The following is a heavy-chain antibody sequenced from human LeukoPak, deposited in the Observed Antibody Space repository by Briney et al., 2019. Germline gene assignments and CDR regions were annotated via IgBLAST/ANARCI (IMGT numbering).Heavy chain of an antibody. Sequence: GGSLRLSCAASGFTVSSYAMSWVRQAPGKGLEWVSAISSTGGSTYYADSVKGRFTVSRDDTKNTVYLQMNSLTAEDTAVYYCAKDKGSWDAFDIWGHGTMVTVSS. CDR1: GFTVSSYA. J-gene: IGHJ3*02. CDR3: AKDKGSWDAFDI. D-gene: IGHD3-10*01. V-gene: IGHV3-23*01. CDR2: ISSTGGST.